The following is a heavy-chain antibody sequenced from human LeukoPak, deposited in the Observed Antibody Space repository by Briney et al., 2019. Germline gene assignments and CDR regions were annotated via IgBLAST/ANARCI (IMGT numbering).Heavy chain of an antibody. CDR3: ARNQYSGSYSPRDGMDV. V-gene: IGHV1-18*01. D-gene: IGHD1-26*01. CDR2: ISAYNGNT. CDR1: GYTFTSYG. Sequence: ASVKVSCKASGYTFTSYGISWVRQAPGQGLEWMGWISAYNGNTNYAQKLQGRVTMTTDTSTSTAYMELRSLRSNDTAVYYCARNQYSGSYSPRDGMDVWGKGTTVTVSS. J-gene: IGHJ6*04.